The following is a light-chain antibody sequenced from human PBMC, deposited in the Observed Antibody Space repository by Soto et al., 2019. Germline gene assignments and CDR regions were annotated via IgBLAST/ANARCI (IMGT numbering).Light chain of an antibody. J-gene: IGKJ3*01. CDR1: QSIGDL. CDR2: KAS. CDR3: QQYGSSPPFT. V-gene: IGKV1-5*03. Sequence: DIQMTQSPSTLSASVVDRVTITCWASQSIGDLLAWYQQKPGEAPKLLIYKASYLESGLPSRFSGSGSGTDFALTITSLQAEDFAVYYCQQYGSSPPFTFGPGTKVDIK.